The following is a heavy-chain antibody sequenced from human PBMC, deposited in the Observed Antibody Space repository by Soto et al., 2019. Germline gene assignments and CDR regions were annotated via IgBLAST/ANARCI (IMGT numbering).Heavy chain of an antibody. CDR3: AKEVEVAGDLDY. D-gene: IGHD6-19*01. V-gene: IGHV3-30*18. CDR2: ISSDGETK. Sequence: VGSLRLSCVASGFTFSTYGIHWVRQAPGKGLEWVGVISSDGETKYYADSVKGRFTISRDNSKNTMYLQMASLRPEDTAVYYCAKEVEVAGDLDYWGHGTLVTVSS. J-gene: IGHJ4*01. CDR1: GFTFSTYG.